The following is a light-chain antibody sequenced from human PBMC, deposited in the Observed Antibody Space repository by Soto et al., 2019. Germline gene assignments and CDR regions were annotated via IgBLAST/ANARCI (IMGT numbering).Light chain of an antibody. J-gene: IGKJ1*01. CDR1: QSISSW. CDR2: DAS. Sequence: DIQMTQSPSTLSASVGDRVTITCRASQSISSWLAWYQQKPGKAPKLLIYDASSLESGVPSRFSGSGSGTEFTLTISSLQPDDFATYCCQQSGWTFGQGTKVEIK. CDR3: QQSGWT. V-gene: IGKV1-5*01.